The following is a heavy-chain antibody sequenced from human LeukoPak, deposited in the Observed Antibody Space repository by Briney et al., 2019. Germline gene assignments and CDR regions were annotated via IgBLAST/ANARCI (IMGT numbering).Heavy chain of an antibody. Sequence: GGSLRLSCAASGFTFSSYGMSWVRQAPGKGLEWVSAISGSGGSTYYADSVKGRFTISRDNSKNTLYLQMNSLRAEDTAVYYCARGDRIVAQMDVWGKGTTVTVSS. CDR2: ISGSGGST. V-gene: IGHV3-23*01. D-gene: IGHD6-6*01. J-gene: IGHJ6*04. CDR3: ARGDRIVAQMDV. CDR1: GFTFSSYG.